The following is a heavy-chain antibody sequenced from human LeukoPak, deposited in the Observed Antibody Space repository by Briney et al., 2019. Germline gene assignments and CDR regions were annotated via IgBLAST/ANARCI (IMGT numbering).Heavy chain of an antibody. CDR3: ARGHSYCTNGVCSPNWFDP. CDR1: GFTFSSYS. Sequence: GGSLTLSCAASGFTFSSYSMNWVRQAPGKGLEWVSSISSSSSYIYYADSVKGRFTISRDNAKNSLYLQMNSLRAEGTALYYCARGHSYCTNGVCSPNWFDPWGQGTLVTVSS. V-gene: IGHV3-21*01. CDR2: ISSSSSYI. J-gene: IGHJ5*02. D-gene: IGHD2-8*01.